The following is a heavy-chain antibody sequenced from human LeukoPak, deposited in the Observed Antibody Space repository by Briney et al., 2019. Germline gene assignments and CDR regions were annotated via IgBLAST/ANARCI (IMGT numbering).Heavy chain of an antibody. J-gene: IGHJ6*02. CDR3: ARCPLTLGLWFGGIDGMDV. D-gene: IGHD3-10*01. Sequence: ASVTVSCTASGYTFTSYDINWVRQATGQGLEWMGWMNPNSGNTGYAQKFQGRVTMTRNTSISTAYMELSSLRSEDTAVYYCARCPLTLGLWFGGIDGMDVWGQGTTVTVSS. CDR1: GYTFTSYD. V-gene: IGHV1-8*02. CDR2: MNPNSGNT.